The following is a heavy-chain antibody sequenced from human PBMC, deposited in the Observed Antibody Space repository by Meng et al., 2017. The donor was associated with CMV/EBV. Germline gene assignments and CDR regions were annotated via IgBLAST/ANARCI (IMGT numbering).Heavy chain of an antibody. CDR2: TYYRSKWYN. V-gene: IGHV6-1*01. CDR1: GDSVSSNSAA. J-gene: IGHJ5*02. Sequence: QAQLQHYAPAPVTPPPTLSRPCAISGDSVSSNSAAWNWIRQSPSRGLEWLGRTYYRSKWYNDYAVSVKSRITINPDTSKNQFSLQLNSVTPEDTAVYYCARDKGMVELGSWFDPWGQGTLVTVSS. D-gene: IGHD2-15*01. CDR3: ARDKGMVELGSWFDP.